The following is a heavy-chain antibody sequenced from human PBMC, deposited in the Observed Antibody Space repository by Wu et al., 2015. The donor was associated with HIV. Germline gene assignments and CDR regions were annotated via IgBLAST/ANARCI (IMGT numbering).Heavy chain of an antibody. J-gene: IGHJ5*02. Sequence: QVQLVQSGAEVKKPGASVKVSCKASGYTFTSYGISWVRQAPGQGLEWMGWISAYNGNTNYAQKLQGRVTMTTDTSTSTAYMELRSLRSDDTAVYYCARDGLTYYYGSGSYEGLFWFDPWGQGTLVTVSS. D-gene: IGHD3-10*01. CDR2: ISAYNGNT. CDR1: GYTFTSYG. V-gene: IGHV1-18*01. CDR3: ARDGLTYYYGSGSYEGLFWFDP.